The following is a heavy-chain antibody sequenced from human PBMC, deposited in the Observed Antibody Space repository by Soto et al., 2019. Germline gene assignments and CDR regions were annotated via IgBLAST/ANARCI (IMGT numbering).Heavy chain of an antibody. J-gene: IGHJ6*02. CDR3: ARGGCSGGSCYYMNYYYYGMGV. Sequence: PSETLSLTCAVYGGSFSGYYWSWIRQPPGKGLEWIGEINHSGSTNYNPSLKSRVTISVDTSKNQFSLKLSSVTAADTAVYYCARGGCSGGSCYYMNYYYYGMGVWGQGTTVTVSS. CDR1: GGSFSGYY. V-gene: IGHV4-34*01. D-gene: IGHD2-15*01. CDR2: INHSGST.